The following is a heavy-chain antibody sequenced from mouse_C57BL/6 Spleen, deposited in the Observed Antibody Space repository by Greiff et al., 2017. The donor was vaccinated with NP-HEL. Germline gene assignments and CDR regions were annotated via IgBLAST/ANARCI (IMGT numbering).Heavy chain of an antibody. J-gene: IGHJ4*01. Sequence: DVMLVESGGGLVKPGGSLKLSCAASGFTFSDYGMHWVRQAPEKGLEWVAYISRGSSTIYYADTVKGRFTISRDNAKNTLFLQMTSLRSEDTAMDDCARWGNYDYYAMDYWGQGTSVTVSA. V-gene: IGHV5-17*01. CDR3: ARWGNYDYYAMDY. CDR1: GFTFSDYG. CDR2: ISRGSSTI. D-gene: IGHD2-1*01.